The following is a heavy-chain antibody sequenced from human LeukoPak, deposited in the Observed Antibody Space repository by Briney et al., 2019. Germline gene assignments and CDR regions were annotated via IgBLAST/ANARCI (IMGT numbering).Heavy chain of an antibody. V-gene: IGHV3-7*01. CDR3: ASYPAYVDYDNY. D-gene: IGHD4-17*01. Sequence: GGSLRLSCAASGFTFSRYWMSWVRQAPGKGLEWVANIKQDGSEKYYVDSVKGRFTISRDNARNSLYLQMNSLRAEDTAVYYCASYPAYVDYDNYWGQGTLVTVSS. CDR2: IKQDGSEK. CDR1: GFTFSRYW. J-gene: IGHJ4*02.